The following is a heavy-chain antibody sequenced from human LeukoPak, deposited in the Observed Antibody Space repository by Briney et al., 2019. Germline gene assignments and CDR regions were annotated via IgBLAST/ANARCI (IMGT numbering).Heavy chain of an antibody. J-gene: IGHJ4*02. CDR1: GYSFTGYY. CDR3: ARGGSWGLKY. CDR2: INPNSGGA. V-gene: IGHV1-2*02. D-gene: IGHD1-26*01. Sequence: ASVKVSCKTSGYSFTGYYIHWVRQAPGQGLEWMGWINPNSGGANYAQKFQGRVTMTRDTSISTAYMELSSLRSDDAAVYYCARGGSWGLKYWGQGTLVTVSS.